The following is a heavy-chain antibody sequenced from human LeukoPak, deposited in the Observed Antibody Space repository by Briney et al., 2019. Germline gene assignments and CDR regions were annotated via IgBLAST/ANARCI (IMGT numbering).Heavy chain of an antibody. V-gene: IGHV4-34*01. Sequence: PSETLSLTCAVYGVSFSGYYWSWIRQPPGKGLEWIGEINHSGSTNYNPSLKSRVTISVDTSKNQFSLKLSSVTAADTAVYYCATTYYYAGEGYWGQGTLVTVSS. CDR2: INHSGST. CDR1: GVSFSGYY. CDR3: ATTYYYAGEGY. D-gene: IGHD3-10*01. J-gene: IGHJ4*02.